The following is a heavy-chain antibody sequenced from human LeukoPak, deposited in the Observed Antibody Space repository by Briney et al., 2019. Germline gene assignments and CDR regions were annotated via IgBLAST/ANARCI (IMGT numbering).Heavy chain of an antibody. Sequence: SDPTLRLPTPALTLTFTFYEMTLRSSGVCVSWIRQPPVKALEWLTRIAWDDGKYYTTSLENRLTISKDTSNSQVVLIMTNMDPVDTAKYCVLRGPYCSSTRSIYHWGQGTLVTVSS. CDR3: LRGPYCSSTRSIYH. J-gene: IGHJ5*02. D-gene: IGHD2-2*01. V-gene: IGHV2-70*12. CDR2: IAWDDGK. CDR1: EMTLRSSGVC.